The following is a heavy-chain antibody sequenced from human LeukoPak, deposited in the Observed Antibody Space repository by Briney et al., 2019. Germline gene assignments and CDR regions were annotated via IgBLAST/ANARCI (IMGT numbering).Heavy chain of an antibody. CDR3: AKVATKGNYYDSSGYSIDY. CDR1: GFTFSSYA. D-gene: IGHD3-22*01. CDR2: ISGSGDNT. J-gene: IGHJ4*02. V-gene: IGHV3-23*01. Sequence: GGSLRLSCAASGFTFSSYALSWVRQGPGKGLEWVSHISGSGDNTYYADSVKGRFTISRDNSKNTLYLQMNSMRAECTAVFYCAKVATKGNYYDSSGYSIDYWGQGTLVTVSS.